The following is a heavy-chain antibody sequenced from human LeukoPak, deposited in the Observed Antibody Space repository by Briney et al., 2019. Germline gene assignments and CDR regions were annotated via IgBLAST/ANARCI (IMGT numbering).Heavy chain of an antibody. CDR2: IIPIFGTA. V-gene: IGHV1-69*13. CDR3: AREGDFGYYMDV. CDR1: GYTFTSHD. Sequence: SVKVSCKASGYTFTSHDINWVRQAPGQGLEWMGGIIPIFGTANYAQKFQGRVTITADESTSTAYMELSSLRSEDTAVYYCAREGDFGYYMDVWGKGTTVTVSS. J-gene: IGHJ6*03. D-gene: IGHD3-3*01.